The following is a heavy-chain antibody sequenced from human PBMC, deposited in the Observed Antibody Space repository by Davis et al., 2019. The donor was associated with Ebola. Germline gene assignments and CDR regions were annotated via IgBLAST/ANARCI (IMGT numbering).Heavy chain of an antibody. D-gene: IGHD3-10*01. J-gene: IGHJ4*02. V-gene: IGHV3-23*01. CDR2: ISSSGGAT. CDR3: ARIEAYGAGNYFEY. CDR1: GFTFRSYA. Sequence: GESLKISCAASGFTFRSYAMSWVRQAPGKGLDWVSTISSSGGATYYADSVKGRFTIYRDNSKNTLYLQMNGLRAEDTAVYYCARIEAYGAGNYFEYWGQGTLVTISS.